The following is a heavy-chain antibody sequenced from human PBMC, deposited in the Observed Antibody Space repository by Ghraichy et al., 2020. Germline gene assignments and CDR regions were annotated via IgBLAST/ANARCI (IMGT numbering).Heavy chain of an antibody. CDR3: ARDLDSSYGMDV. CDR1: RFTFSNYD. CDR2: IDGTSTYI. D-gene: IGHD3/OR15-3a*01. Sequence: RSLRLSCAASRFTFSNYDMNWVRQAPGKGLEWVSCIDGTSTYIYYADSVKGRFTISRDNAKNSLFLQMNSLTAEDTAVYYCARDLDSSYGMDVWGQGTTVTVSS. V-gene: IGHV3-21*01. J-gene: IGHJ6*02.